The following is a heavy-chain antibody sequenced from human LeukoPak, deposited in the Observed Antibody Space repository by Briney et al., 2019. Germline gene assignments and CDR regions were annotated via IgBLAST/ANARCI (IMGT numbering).Heavy chain of an antibody. Sequence: GGSLRLSCAASGFTFSSYAMSWVRQAPGKGLEWVSTISSSGANTYYADSVRGRFTISRDNSKNTLYLQMNSLRAEDTAVYYCAKDGHYDSSGFTLQYWGQGTLVTVSS. D-gene: IGHD3-22*01. CDR2: ISSSGANT. J-gene: IGHJ1*01. CDR1: GFTFSSYA. V-gene: IGHV3-23*01. CDR3: AKDGHYDSSGFTLQY.